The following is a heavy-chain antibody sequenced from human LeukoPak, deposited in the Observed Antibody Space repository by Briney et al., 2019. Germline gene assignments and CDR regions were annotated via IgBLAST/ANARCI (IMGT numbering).Heavy chain of an antibody. Sequence: PGGSLRLSCAASGFTFSDYAIHWVRQAPGKGLEWVAVISYDGSNKFHADSVKGRFTISRDSSTVYLQMNSLRAEDTAVYYCARDRYGWELPIDYWGQGALVTVSS. CDR3: ARDRYGWELPIDY. CDR1: GFTFSDYA. D-gene: IGHD1-26*01. J-gene: IGHJ4*02. V-gene: IGHV3-30-3*01. CDR2: ISYDGSNK.